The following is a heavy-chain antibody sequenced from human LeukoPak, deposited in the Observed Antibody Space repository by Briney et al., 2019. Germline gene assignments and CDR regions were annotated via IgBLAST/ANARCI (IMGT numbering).Heavy chain of an antibody. CDR1: GGSFSGYY. CDR2: INHSGSA. D-gene: IGHD4-11*01. CDR3: ARGQGTVTTH. V-gene: IGHV4-34*01. J-gene: IGHJ4*02. Sequence: SETLSLTCAVSGGSFSGYYWTWIRQPPGKGLEWIGEINHSGSANYNPSLMSRVAISLDTSKNHFSLNLSSVTAADTAVYYCARGQGTVTTHWGQGTLVTVSS.